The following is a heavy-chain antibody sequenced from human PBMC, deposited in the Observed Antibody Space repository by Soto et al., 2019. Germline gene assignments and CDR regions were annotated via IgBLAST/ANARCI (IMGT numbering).Heavy chain of an antibody. D-gene: IGHD3-16*01. CDR2: ISAYHGNT. J-gene: IGHJ4*02. CDR1: GGTFSSYA. Sequence: ASVKVSCKAFGGTFSSYAVNWVRQAPGQGLEWMGWISAYHGNTNYAQKLQGRVTMTTDTSTSTAYMELRSLRSGDTAVYYCARRRPVRQGDEYWGQGTVVTVSS. CDR3: ARRRPVRQGDEY. V-gene: IGHV1-18*01.